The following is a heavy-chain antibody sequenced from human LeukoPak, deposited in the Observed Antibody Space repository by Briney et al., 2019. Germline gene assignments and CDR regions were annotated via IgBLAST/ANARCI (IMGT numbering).Heavy chain of an antibody. D-gene: IGHD6-13*01. J-gene: IGHJ4*02. Sequence: GGSLRLSCAASGFTFSSYAMSWVRQAPGKGLEWVSGIIGSGVNTYYADSVKGRFTISRDNSKNTLYLQMNSLRAEDTAVYYCAKDSLGYSSSWYSYWGQGTLVTVSS. V-gene: IGHV3-23*01. CDR1: GFTFSSYA. CDR3: AKDSLGYSSSWYSY. CDR2: IIGSGVNT.